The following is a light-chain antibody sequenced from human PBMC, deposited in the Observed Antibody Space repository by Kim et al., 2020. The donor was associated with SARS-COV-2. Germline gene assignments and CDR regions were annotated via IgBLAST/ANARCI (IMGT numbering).Light chain of an antibody. CDR1: QDIYNY. Sequence: AAIGNRVPVTWRASQDIYNYLAWYQQKPGKVPKLLIYAASALQSEVPSRFSGSGFGTDFTLTISSLQPEDVAIYYCQKYDSAPLTFGGGTKVDIK. CDR2: AAS. V-gene: IGKV1-27*01. CDR3: QKYDSAPLT. J-gene: IGKJ4*01.